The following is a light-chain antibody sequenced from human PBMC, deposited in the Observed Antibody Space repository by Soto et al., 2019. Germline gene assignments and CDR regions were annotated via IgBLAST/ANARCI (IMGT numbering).Light chain of an antibody. Sequence: DIQMTQSPSTLSASVGDRVTITCRASQSISTWLAWYQQKPGKAPNLLIYDASTLQSGVPSRFSGSGSGTEFTLTISSLQPDDFATYYCQQYGIYSRTFGQGTKVEIK. CDR3: QQYGIYSRT. V-gene: IGKV1-5*01. CDR2: DAS. CDR1: QSISTW. J-gene: IGKJ1*01.